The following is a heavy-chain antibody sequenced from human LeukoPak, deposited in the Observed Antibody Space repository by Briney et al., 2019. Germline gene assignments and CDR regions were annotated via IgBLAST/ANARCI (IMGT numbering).Heavy chain of an antibody. Sequence: PGGALRPSCAASGFTFSSYGMSWVRQAPGKGLEWVSGVSPPGGGTYYADSVKGRFTISRDDSKNTLSLQMNSLRVEDTAVYYCARDLAWGAFDYWGQGTLVTVSS. J-gene: IGHJ4*02. CDR1: GFTFSSYG. V-gene: IGHV3-23*01. CDR3: ARDLAWGAFDY. CDR2: VSPPGGGT. D-gene: IGHD7-27*01.